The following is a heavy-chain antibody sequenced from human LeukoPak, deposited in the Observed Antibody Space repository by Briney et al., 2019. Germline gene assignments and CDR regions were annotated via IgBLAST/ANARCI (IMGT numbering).Heavy chain of an antibody. J-gene: IGHJ6*03. CDR1: GYSISSGYY. CDR3: ATFQGSGYYYYYYMDV. CDR2: IYHSGST. Sequence: SETLSLTCTVSGYSISSGYYWGWIRQPPGKGLEWIGSIYHSGSTYYNPSLKGRVTISVDTSKNQFSLKLSSVTAADTAVYYCATFQGSGYYYYYYMDVWGKGTTVTVSS. D-gene: IGHD3-10*01. V-gene: IGHV4-38-2*02.